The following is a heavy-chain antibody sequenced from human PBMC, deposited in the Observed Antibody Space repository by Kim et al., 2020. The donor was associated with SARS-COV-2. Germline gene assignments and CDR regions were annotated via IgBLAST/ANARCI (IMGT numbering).Heavy chain of an antibody. J-gene: IGHJ6*02. CDR3: ARVSLLESVPVTYYYYGMDV. Sequence: RVTISVDTSKNQFSLKLSSVTAADTAVYYCARVSLLESVPVTYYYYGMDVWGQGTTVTVSS. V-gene: IGHV4-59*01. D-gene: IGHD3-3*01.